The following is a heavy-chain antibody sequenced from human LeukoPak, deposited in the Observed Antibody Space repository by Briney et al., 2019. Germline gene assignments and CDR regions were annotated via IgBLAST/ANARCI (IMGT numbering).Heavy chain of an antibody. Sequence: ASVKVSCKASGYTFTGYYMHWVRQAPGQGLEWMGRISPNSGGTNYAQKFQGRVTMTRDTSISTAYMELSRLRSDDTAVYYCASRIYYDSSGYYLDDAFDIWGQGTMVTVSS. D-gene: IGHD3-22*01. CDR3: ASRIYYDSSGYYLDDAFDI. CDR2: ISPNSGGT. CDR1: GYTFTGYY. J-gene: IGHJ3*02. V-gene: IGHV1-2*06.